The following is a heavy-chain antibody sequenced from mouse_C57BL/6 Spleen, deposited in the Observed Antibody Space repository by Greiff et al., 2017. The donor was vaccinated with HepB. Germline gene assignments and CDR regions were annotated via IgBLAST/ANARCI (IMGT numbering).Heavy chain of an antibody. Sequence: VQLQQSGPELVKPGASVKISCKASGYTFTDYYMNWVKQSHGKSLEWIGDINPNNGGTSYNQKFKGKATLTVDKSSSTAYMELRSLTSEDSAVYYCAPITTDYAMDYWGQGTSVTVSS. CDR1: GYTFTDYY. CDR3: APITTDYAMDY. CDR2: INPNNGGT. D-gene: IGHD1-2*01. V-gene: IGHV1-26*01. J-gene: IGHJ4*01.